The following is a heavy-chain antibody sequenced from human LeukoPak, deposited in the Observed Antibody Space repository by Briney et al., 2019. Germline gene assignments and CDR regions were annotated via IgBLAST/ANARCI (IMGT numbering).Heavy chain of an antibody. V-gene: IGHV1-8*01. CDR1: GYTFTSYD. Sequence: ASVKVSCKASGYTFTSYDINWVRQATGQGLEWRGWMYPNSGNTGYAQKFQGRVTMTRDTSMSTAYMELSSLRSEDTAVYYCARGWASVPGTRVNDYWGQGTLVTVSS. CDR2: MYPNSGNT. CDR3: ARGWASVPGTRVNDY. D-gene: IGHD3-3*01. J-gene: IGHJ4*02.